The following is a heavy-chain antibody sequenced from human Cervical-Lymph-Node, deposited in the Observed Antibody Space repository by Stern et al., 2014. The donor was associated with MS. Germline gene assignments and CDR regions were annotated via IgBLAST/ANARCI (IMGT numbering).Heavy chain of an antibody. CDR2: ISSSSSYI. D-gene: IGHD1-26*01. Sequence: EVQLVESGGGLVKPGGSLRLSCAASGFIFSSYSMNWVRQAPGKGLEWVSSISSSSSYIYYADSVKGRFTISRDNAKNSPYLQMNSLRAEDTAVYYCARDKDSGSYYLGEYYYYYGMDVWGQGTTVTVSS. CDR1: GFIFSSYS. V-gene: IGHV3-21*01. J-gene: IGHJ6*02. CDR3: ARDKDSGSYYLGEYYYYYGMDV.